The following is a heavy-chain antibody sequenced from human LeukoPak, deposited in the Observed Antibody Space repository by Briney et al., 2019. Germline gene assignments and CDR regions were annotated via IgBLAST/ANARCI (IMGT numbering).Heavy chain of an antibody. J-gene: IGHJ5*02. D-gene: IGHD6-13*01. CDR1: GGSFSSYY. CDR3: ARGGSSSWYAGDSPRTNWFDP. Sequence: PSETLSLTCAVYGGSFSSYYWSWIRQPAGKGLEWIGRIYTSGSTNYNPSLKSRVTMSVDTSKNQFSLKLSSVTAADTAVYYCARGGSSSWYAGDSPRTNWFDPWGQGTLVTVSS. CDR2: IYTSGST. V-gene: IGHV4-59*10.